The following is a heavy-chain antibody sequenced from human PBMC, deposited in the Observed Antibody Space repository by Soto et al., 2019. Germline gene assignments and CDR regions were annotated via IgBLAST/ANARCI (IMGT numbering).Heavy chain of an antibody. CDR3: ASSYVAYYDLGF. D-gene: IGHD3-3*01. CDR1: GFTFRTYG. CDR2: IWFDGSRQ. V-gene: IGHV3-33*01. Sequence: GGSLRLSCAASGFTFRTYGMHWVRHAPGKGLEWVAVIWFDGSRQYYADSVKGRFTISRDNSQNTLYLQMSSLRAEDTALYYCASSYVAYYDLGFWGQGTLVTVSS. J-gene: IGHJ4*02.